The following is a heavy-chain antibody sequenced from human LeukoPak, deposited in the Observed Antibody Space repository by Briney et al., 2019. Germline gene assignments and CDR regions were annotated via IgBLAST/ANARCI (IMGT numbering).Heavy chain of an antibody. Sequence: SETLSLTCTVSGGSISSHYWSWIRQPPGKGLEWIGYISYSGSTNYNPSLKSRVTISVDTSKNQFSLKLSSVTAADTAVYYCARAIRDIVVVPVPRGNAFDIWGQGTMVTVSS. CDR2: ISYSGST. J-gene: IGHJ3*02. D-gene: IGHD2-2*01. CDR1: GGSISSHY. CDR3: ARAIRDIVVVPVPRGNAFDI. V-gene: IGHV4-59*11.